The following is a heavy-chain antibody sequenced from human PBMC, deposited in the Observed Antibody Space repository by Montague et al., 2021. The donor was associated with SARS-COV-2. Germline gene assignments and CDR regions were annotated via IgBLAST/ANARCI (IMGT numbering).Heavy chain of an antibody. D-gene: IGHD3-3*01. CDR2: ISNDGSNK. V-gene: IGHV3-30*03. J-gene: IGHJ6*02. Sequence: LSWSASGFTFSSYGMHWVRQAPGKGLEWVTVISNDGSNKYYADSVKGRFTISRDNSKNTLYLQMNSLRAEDTAVYYCAGSLLEYYGMDVWGQGTTVTVSS. CDR1: GFTFSSYG. CDR3: AGSLLEYYGMDV.